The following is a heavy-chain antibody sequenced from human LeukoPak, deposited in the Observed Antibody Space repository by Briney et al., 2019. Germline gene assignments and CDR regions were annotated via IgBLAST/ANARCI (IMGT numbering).Heavy chain of an antibody. Sequence: GGSLRLSCAASGFTFSSYAMSWVRQAPGKGLEWVSGISGSAGSTYYADSVKGRFTISRDNSKNTLYLQMNSLRAEDTAVYYCAKVETAAAATLRGFDYWGQGTLVTVSS. V-gene: IGHV3-23*01. J-gene: IGHJ4*02. CDR2: ISGSAGST. CDR3: AKVETAAAATLRGFDY. CDR1: GFTFSSYA. D-gene: IGHD6-13*01.